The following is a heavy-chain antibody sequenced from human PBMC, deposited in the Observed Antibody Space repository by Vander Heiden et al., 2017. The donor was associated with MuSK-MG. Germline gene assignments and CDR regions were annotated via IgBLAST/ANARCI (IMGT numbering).Heavy chain of an antibody. CDR3: ATPYCSGGSCYDY. CDR1: GGAISSSSYY. Sequence: QLQLQESGPGLVKPSETLSLTCTVSGGAISSSSYYWVWIRQPPGKGLEWIGSIYYSGSTYYNPSLKSRVTISVDTSKNQFSLKLSSVTAADTAVYYCATPYCSGGSCYDYWGQGTLVTVSS. CDR2: IYYSGST. J-gene: IGHJ4*02. V-gene: IGHV4-39*01. D-gene: IGHD2-15*01.